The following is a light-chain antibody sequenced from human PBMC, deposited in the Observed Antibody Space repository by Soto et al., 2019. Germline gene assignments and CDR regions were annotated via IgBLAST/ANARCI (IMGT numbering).Light chain of an antibody. CDR3: MQGTHWPLA. CDR2: EVS. V-gene: IGKV2-30*01. CDR1: QGLLYSDGKIY. J-gene: IGKJ5*01. Sequence: DVVMTQSPLSLPVTLGQPASISCRSSQGLLYSDGKIYVNWFQQRPGQSPRRLIYEVSNRDSGVPDRFSGRGAGTDFTLKISRVEAEDVGVYYCMQGTHWPLAFGQGTRLEIK.